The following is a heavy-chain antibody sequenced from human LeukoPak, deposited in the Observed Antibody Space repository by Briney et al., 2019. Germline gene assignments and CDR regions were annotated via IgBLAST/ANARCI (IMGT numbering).Heavy chain of an antibody. CDR2: ISGSGAST. Sequence: GGSLRLSCAASGFTFRRYDMRWVREAPGKGREWFSAISGSGASTYYADSVKGRFTISRDNAKNSLYLQMNSLRAEDTAVYYCSVEAATPGAFDSWGQGTLVTVSS. J-gene: IGHJ4*02. V-gene: IGHV3-23*01. D-gene: IGHD2-15*01. CDR1: GFTFRRYD. CDR3: SVEAATPGAFDS.